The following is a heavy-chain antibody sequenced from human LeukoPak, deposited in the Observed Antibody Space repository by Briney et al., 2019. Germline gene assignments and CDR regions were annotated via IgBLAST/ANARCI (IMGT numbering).Heavy chain of an antibody. CDR3: AKDLDSGYDYGGFDY. J-gene: IGHJ4*02. CDR2: IRYDGSNK. Sequence: PGGSLRLSCAASGFTFSSYGMHWVRQAPGKGLEWVAFIRYDGSNKYYADSVKGRFTISRDNSKNTLYLQMNSLRAEDTAVYYCAKDLDSGYDYGGFDYWGQGTLVTVSS. D-gene: IGHD5-12*01. CDR1: GFTFSSYG. V-gene: IGHV3-30*02.